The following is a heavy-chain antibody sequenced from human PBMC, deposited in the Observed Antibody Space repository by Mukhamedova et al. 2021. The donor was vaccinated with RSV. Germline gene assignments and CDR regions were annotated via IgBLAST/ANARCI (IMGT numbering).Heavy chain of an antibody. Sequence: GKGLEWIGYLSNSGSTKYTPSLKSRVRISVDTTQNQFSLSLNSVTAADTAVYYCARGHYGSGSLDYWGQGALVTVSS. CDR2: LSNSGST. D-gene: IGHD3-10*01. V-gene: IGHV4-59*01. J-gene: IGHJ4*02. CDR3: ARGHYGSGSLDY.